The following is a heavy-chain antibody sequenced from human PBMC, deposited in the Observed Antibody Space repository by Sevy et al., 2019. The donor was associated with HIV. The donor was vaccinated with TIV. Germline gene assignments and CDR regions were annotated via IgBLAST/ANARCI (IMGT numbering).Heavy chain of an antibody. CDR3: TRAPELRSYYYYGMDV. V-gene: IGHV3-49*04. D-gene: IGHD1-7*01. CDR2: IRSKAYGGTT. J-gene: IGHJ6*02. Sequence: GGSLRLSCTASGFTFGDYAMSWVRQAPGKGLEWVGFIRSKAYGGTTEYAASVKGRFTISRDDSKSIAYLQMNSLKTEDTAVYYCTRAPELRSYYYYGMDVWGQGTTVTVSS. CDR1: GFTFGDYA.